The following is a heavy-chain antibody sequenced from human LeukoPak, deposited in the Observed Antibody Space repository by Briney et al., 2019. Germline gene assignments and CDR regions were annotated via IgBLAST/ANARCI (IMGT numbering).Heavy chain of an antibody. V-gene: IGHV3-9*03. J-gene: IGHJ4*02. CDR3: ARGYQLLSTPTFDY. CDR2: ISWNSGSI. CDR1: GFTFDDYA. D-gene: IGHD2-2*01. Sequence: GRSLRLSCAASGFTFDDYAMHWVRQAPGKGLEWVSGISWNSGSIGYADSVKGRFTISRDNAKDSLYLQMNSLRAEDMALYYCARGYQLLSTPTFDYWGQGTLVTVSS.